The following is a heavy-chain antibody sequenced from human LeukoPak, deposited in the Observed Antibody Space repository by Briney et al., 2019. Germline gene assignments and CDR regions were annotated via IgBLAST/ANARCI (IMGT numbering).Heavy chain of an antibody. CDR2: IYSGST. CDR3: ARAGILLLNAFGI. CDR1: GGSISSGGYY. D-gene: IGHD2-15*01. V-gene: IGHV4-31*03. Sequence: PSETLSLTCTVSGGSISSGGYYWSWIRQHPGKGLEWIGYIYSGSTYYNPSLKSRVTISVDTSKNQFSLKLSSVTAADTAVYYCARAGILLLNAFGIWGQGTMVTVSS. J-gene: IGHJ3*02.